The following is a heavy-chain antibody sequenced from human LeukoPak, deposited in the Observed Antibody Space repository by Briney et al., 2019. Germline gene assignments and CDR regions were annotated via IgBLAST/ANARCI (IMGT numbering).Heavy chain of an antibody. CDR1: GFTFSNSW. J-gene: IGHJ5*02. V-gene: IGHV3-7*01. D-gene: IGHD3-22*01. CDR2: IKPDGSAQ. CDR3: ANGGTYSSGP. Sequence: GGSLRLSCAASGFTFSNSWMSWVRQAPGKGLEWVATIKPDGSAQYYVDSVKGRFTISRDNAKNSLFLQINSQRAEDTAVYYCANGGTYSSGPWGQGTLVTVSS.